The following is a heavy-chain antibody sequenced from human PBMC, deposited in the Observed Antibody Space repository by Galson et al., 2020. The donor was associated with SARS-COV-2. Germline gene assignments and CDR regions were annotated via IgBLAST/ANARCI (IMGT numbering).Heavy chain of an antibody. CDR1: GGSISRGGYY. CDR2: IYYTGNT. V-gene: IGHV4-31*03. J-gene: IGHJ6*03. D-gene: IGHD3-3*01. CDR3: GRDKSNSNEFWSGDAVDV. Sequence: SETLSLTCTVSGGSISRGGYYWSWIRQHPGKGLEWIGYIYYTGNTYYNPSLKSRVIISVDTSKNQFSLKLSSVTAADTAVYYCGRDKSNSNEFWSGDAVDVWGKGTTVTVSS.